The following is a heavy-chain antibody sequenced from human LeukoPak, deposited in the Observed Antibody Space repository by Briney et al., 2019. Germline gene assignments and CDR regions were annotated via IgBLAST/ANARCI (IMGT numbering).Heavy chain of an antibody. CDR2: IYPGDSDT. V-gene: IGHV5-51*01. D-gene: IGHD2-2*01. Sequence: GESLQISCRGPGYSFTAYWIGWVRQMPGKGLEWMGIIYPGDSDTRYTPSFQGQVTMSADKSINTAYLQWSSLKASDTAIYYCARRQGCSSTSCPPDYWGQGTLVTVSP. J-gene: IGHJ4*02. CDR1: GYSFTAYW. CDR3: ARRQGCSSTSCPPDY.